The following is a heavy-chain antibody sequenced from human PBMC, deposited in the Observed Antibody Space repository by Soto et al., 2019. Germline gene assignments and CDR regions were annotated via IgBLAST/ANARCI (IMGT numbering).Heavy chain of an antibody. Sequence: PGGSLRLSCAASGLTFSSYSMNWVRQAPGKGLEWVSSISSSSSYIYYADSVKGRFTISRDNAKNSLYLQMNSLRAEDTAVYYCARVCGYSGYVLYYYYGMYVWGQGTTVTVSS. J-gene: IGHJ6*02. CDR3: ARVCGYSGYVLYYYYGMYV. CDR2: ISSSSSYI. V-gene: IGHV3-21*01. CDR1: GLTFSSYS. D-gene: IGHD5-12*01.